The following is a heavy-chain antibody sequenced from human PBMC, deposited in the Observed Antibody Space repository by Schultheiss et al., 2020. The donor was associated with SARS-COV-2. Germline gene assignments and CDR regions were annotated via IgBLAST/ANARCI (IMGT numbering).Heavy chain of an antibody. D-gene: IGHD5-12*01. CDR1: GGSISSYYW. V-gene: IGHV2-70*18. CDR2: IDWDDDK. CDR3: ARIRGGGYDYSRWDWFDP. Sequence: TLSLTCTVSGGSISSYYWSWIRQPPGKGLEWLALIDWDDDKYYSTSLKTRLTISKDTSKNQVVLTMTNMDPVDTATYYCARIRGGGYDYSRWDWFDPWGQGTLVTVSS. J-gene: IGHJ5*02.